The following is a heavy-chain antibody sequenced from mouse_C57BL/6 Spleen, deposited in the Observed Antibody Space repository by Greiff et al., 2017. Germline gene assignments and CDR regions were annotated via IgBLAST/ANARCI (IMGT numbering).Heavy chain of an antibody. CDR3: ARDGIYYYGSSRDAMDY. J-gene: IGHJ4*01. CDR1: GFTFSSYA. D-gene: IGHD1-1*01. V-gene: IGHV5-4*01. Sequence: VQLKESGGGLVKPGGSLKLSCAASGFTFSSYAMSWVRQTPEKRLEWVATISDGGSYTYYPDNVKGRFTISRDNAKNNLYLQMSHLKSEDTAMYYCARDGIYYYGSSRDAMDYWGQGTSVTVSS. CDR2: ISDGGSYT.